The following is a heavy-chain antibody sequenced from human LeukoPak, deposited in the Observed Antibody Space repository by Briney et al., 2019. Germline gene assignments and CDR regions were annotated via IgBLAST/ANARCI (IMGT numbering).Heavy chain of an antibody. Sequence: PSETLSLTCTVSGGSISSYYWSWIRQPPGKGLEWIGYIYYSGSTNYNPSLKSRVTISVDTSKNQFSLKLSSVTAADTAVYYCARRSREIGYYYDSSGYYLDYWGQGTLVTVSS. CDR3: ARRSREIGYYYDSSGYYLDY. D-gene: IGHD3-22*01. CDR2: IYYSGST. CDR1: GGSISSYY. J-gene: IGHJ4*02. V-gene: IGHV4-59*08.